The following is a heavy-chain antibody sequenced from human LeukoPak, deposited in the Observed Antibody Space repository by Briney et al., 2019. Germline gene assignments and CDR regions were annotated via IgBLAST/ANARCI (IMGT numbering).Heavy chain of an antibody. V-gene: IGHV1-2*02. Sequence: ASVKVSCKASGYTFTGYYIHWVRQAPGQGLEWMAWINPNSGGTIYPQKFQGRVTMTVDTSISTAYMELSSLRSDDAAVYYCARATGYPVYGSGNFYFDYWGQGTLVTVSS. CDR1: GYTFTGYY. CDR3: ARATGYPVYGSGNFYFDY. J-gene: IGHJ4*02. D-gene: IGHD3-10*01. CDR2: INPNSGGT.